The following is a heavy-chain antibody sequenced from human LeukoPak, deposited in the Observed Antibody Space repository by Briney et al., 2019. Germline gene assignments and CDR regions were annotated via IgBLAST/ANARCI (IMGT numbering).Heavy chain of an antibody. J-gene: IGHJ4*02. V-gene: IGHV3-23*01. CDR1: GFTFSSYA. D-gene: IGHD4-17*01. Sequence: GGSLRLSCAASGFTFSSYAMSWVRQAPGQGLEWVSAISGSGGSTYYADSVQGRFTISRDNSKDTLYLQMNSLRAEDTAVYYCAKDHGDSSFDYWGLGTLVTVSS. CDR2: ISGSGGST. CDR3: AKDHGDSSFDY.